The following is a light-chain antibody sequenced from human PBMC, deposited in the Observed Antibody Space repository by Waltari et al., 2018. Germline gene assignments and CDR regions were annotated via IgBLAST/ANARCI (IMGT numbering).Light chain of an antibody. J-gene: IGKJ1*01. V-gene: IGKV1-39*01. Sequence: DIQLTQSPSSLSASVGDRVTISRRASQNIDFYLNWYQQKPGRAPDLLIYAANTLQCGVPSRFSGSGSGTEFTLTISSLQVEDFATYYCHQSYSSPWTFGQGTRVEIK. CDR2: AAN. CDR3: HQSYSSPWT. CDR1: QNIDFY.